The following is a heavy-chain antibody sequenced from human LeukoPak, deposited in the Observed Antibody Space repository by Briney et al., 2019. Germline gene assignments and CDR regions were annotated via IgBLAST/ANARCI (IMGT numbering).Heavy chain of an antibody. D-gene: IGHD6-6*01. CDR2: IYYSGST. CDR1: GGSISSYY. V-gene: IGHV4-59*01. Sequence: PSETLSLTCTVSGGSISSYYWSWIRQPPGKGLEWIGYIYYSGSTNYNPSLKSRVTISVDTSKSQFSLKLSSVTAADTAVYYCARDISYSSSFNWFDPWGQGTLVTVSS. J-gene: IGHJ5*02. CDR3: ARDISYSSSFNWFDP.